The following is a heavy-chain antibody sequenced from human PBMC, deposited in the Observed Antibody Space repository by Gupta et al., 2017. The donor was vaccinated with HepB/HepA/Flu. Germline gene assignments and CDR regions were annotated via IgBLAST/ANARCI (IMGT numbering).Heavy chain of an antibody. CDR1: GFTISDHY. V-gene: IGHV3-72*01. Sequence: VQLVESVGYLVQPGGSLRRSCAASGFTISDHYMDWVRQAPGKGLEWVGRTKNKANRYTTEYAASVKGRFTISRDDSKNSLYLQMNSLKTEDTAVYFCTRWRAGAQDYWGQGTLVTVSS. J-gene: IGHJ4*02. CDR3: TRWRAGAQDY. D-gene: IGHD1-26*01. CDR2: TKNKANRYTT.